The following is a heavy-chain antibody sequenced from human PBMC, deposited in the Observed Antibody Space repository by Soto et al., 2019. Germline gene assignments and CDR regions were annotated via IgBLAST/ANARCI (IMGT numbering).Heavy chain of an antibody. D-gene: IGHD6-19*01. J-gene: IGHJ4*02. CDR1: GFTVSSNY. CDR3: ARVIGYSSGWYEGHFDY. V-gene: IGHV3-66*01. CDR2: IYSGGST. Sequence: EVQLVESGGGLVQPGGSLRLSCAASGFTVSSNYMSWVRQAPGKGLEWVSVIYSGGSTYYADSVKGRFTISRDNSKNTQYLHMNSLRAADTAVYYCARVIGYSSGWYEGHFDYWGQGTLVTVAS.